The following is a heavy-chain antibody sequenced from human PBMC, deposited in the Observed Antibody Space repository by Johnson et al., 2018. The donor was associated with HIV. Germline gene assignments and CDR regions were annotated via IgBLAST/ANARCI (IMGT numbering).Heavy chain of an antibody. V-gene: IGHV3-30*02. J-gene: IGHJ3*02. CDR2: IRYDGSNK. CDR1: GFTFSSYG. Sequence: QVQLVESGGGVVQPGGSLRLSCAASGFTFSSYGMHWVRKAPGKGLEWVAFIRYDGSNKYYADYVKGRFTISRDNSKNTLYLQMNSLRAEDTAVYYCAKGPILDDGFDIWGQGTMVTVSS. CDR3: AKGPILDDGFDI. D-gene: IGHD3-3*01.